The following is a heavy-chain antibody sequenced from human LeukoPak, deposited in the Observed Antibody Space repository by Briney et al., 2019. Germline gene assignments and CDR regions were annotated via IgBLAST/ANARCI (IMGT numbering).Heavy chain of an antibody. D-gene: IGHD3-16*01. CDR3: AKDRRMMSAYYGMDV. J-gene: IGHJ6*02. CDR2: ISYDGRNQ. V-gene: IGHV3-30*18. CDR1: GFTFWSYG. Sequence: GRSLRLSCEASGFTFWSYGVHWVRQTPGKGLEWVAVISYDGRNQQFAASVKGRFTMSRDNSRNTVYLQLNSLPTEDTAVYYCAKDRRMMSAYYGMDVWGQGTTVIVSS.